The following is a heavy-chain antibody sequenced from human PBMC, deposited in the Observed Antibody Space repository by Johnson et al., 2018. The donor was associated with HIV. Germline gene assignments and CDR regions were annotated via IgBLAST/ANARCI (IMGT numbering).Heavy chain of an antibody. V-gene: IGHV3-66*01. D-gene: IGHD2-8*02. CDR2: IYTGGTT. Sequence: VQLVESGGGLVQPGGSLRLSCAASGFTVTRHYLSWVRQAPGKGLEWVSVIYTGGTTYYPGSVQGRFTISRENAKNSLYLQMNSLRAEDTALYYCARDEGYCTGGVCSDAFDIWGQGTMVTVSS. CDR1: GFTVTRHY. CDR3: ARDEGYCTGGVCSDAFDI. J-gene: IGHJ3*02.